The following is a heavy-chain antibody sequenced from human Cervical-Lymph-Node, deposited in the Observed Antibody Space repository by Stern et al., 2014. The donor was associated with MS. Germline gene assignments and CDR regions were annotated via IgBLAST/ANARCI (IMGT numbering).Heavy chain of an antibody. CDR2: IIRPVGTA. CDR3: ARGAGDNWFDP. CDR1: GD. Sequence: QVQLVQSGAVVKKPGSSVRVSCKASGDISWLRQAPGQGLEWMGGIIRPVGTAHYTQRFQGRLPITADRSTNTTYMELTSLRSDDTAIYYCARGAGDNWFDPWGQGTLVSVSS. V-gene: IGHV1-69*14. J-gene: IGHJ5*02. D-gene: IGHD3-10*01.